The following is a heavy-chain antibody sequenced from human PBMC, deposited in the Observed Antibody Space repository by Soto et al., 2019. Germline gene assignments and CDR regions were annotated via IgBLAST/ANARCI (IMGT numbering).Heavy chain of an antibody. CDR2: ISGSGGST. Sequence: EVQLLESGGGLVQPGGSLRLSCAASGFTFSSYAMSWVRQAPGKGLEWVSAISGSGGSTYYADSVKGRFTISRDNSKNTLDLQMNSLRAEDRAVYYCAKDGSAGYGFDYWGQGTLVTVFS. CDR1: GFTFSSYA. J-gene: IGHJ4*02. CDR3: AKDGSAGYGFDY. V-gene: IGHV3-23*01. D-gene: IGHD5-12*01.